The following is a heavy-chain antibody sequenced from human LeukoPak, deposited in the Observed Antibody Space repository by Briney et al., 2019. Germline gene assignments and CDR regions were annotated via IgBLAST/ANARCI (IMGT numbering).Heavy chain of an antibody. CDR2: ISWNSGSI. V-gene: IGHV3-9*01. J-gene: IGHJ4*02. CDR1: GFTFSSYS. Sequence: PGGSLRLSCAASGFTFSSYSMNWVRHAPGKGLEWVSGISWNSGSIGYADSVKGRFTISRDNAKNSLYLQMNSLRAEDTALYYCAKDRMDYDSSGYFDYWGQGTLVTVSS. CDR3: AKDRMDYDSSGYFDY. D-gene: IGHD3-22*01.